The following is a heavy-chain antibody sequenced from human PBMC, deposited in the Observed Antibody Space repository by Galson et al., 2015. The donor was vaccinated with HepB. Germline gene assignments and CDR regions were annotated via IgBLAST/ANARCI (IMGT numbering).Heavy chain of an antibody. CDR3: AKASRPWFGELPANNWFDP. CDR1: GFTFSSYA. V-gene: IGHV3-23*01. CDR2: ISGSGGST. Sequence: SLRLSCAASGFTFSSYAMSWVRQAPGKGLEWVSAISGSGGSTYYADSVKGRFTISRDNSKNTLYLQMNSLRAEDTAVYYCAKASRPWFGELPANNWFDPWGQGTLVTVSS. J-gene: IGHJ5*02. D-gene: IGHD3-10*01.